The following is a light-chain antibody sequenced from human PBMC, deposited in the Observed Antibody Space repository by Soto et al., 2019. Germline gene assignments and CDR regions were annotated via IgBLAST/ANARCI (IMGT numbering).Light chain of an antibody. CDR3: TSYTSSSTLV. Sequence: QSALTQPASVSGSPGQSITISCTGTSNDVGGYNYVSWYQHHPGKAPKLMIFEVSNRPSGVSNRFSGSKSGKTASLTISGLRAEDEADYYCTSYTSSSTLVFGGGTKLTVL. V-gene: IGLV2-14*01. CDR2: EVS. CDR1: SNDVGGYNY. J-gene: IGLJ3*02.